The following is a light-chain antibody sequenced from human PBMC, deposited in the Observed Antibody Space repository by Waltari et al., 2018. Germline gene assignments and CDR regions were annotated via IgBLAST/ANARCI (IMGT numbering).Light chain of an antibody. J-gene: IGKJ2*01. CDR2: DAS. CDR1: QSISSY. V-gene: IGKV3-11*01. CDR3: QQRSDWLYT. Sequence: EIVLTQSPATLSLSPGERATLSCRASQSISSYLAWYQLKPGQAPPLLIYDASNRATGIPARFSGSGSGTDFTLTISSLEPEDFAVYYCQQRSDWLYTFGQGTKLEIK.